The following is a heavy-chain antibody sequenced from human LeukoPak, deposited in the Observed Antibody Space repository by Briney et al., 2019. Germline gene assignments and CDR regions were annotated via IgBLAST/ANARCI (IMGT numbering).Heavy chain of an antibody. CDR2: ISSSGSTI. Sequence: GGSLRLSCAASGFTFSSYWMRWIRQAPGKGLEWVSYISSSGSTIYYADSVKGRFTISRDNAKNSLYLQMNSLRAEDTAVYYCARASWAATPFADYYGMDVWGQGTTVTVSS. D-gene: IGHD2-15*01. V-gene: IGHV3-11*01. J-gene: IGHJ6*02. CDR3: ARASWAATPFADYYGMDV. CDR1: GFTFSSYW.